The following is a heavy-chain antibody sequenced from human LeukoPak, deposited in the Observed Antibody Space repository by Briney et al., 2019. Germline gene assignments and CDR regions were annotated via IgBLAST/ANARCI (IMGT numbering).Heavy chain of an antibody. CDR3: ARDESRYSSSWYRN. V-gene: IGHV3-7*01. Sequence: GGSLRLSCAASGFSFSDYWMSWVRQAPGKGLEWVANIKQDGSEKYYVDSVKGRFTISRDNAKNSLFLQMNSLRSEDTALYYCARDESRYSSSWYRNWGQGTLVTVSS. D-gene: IGHD6-13*01. CDR2: IKQDGSEK. J-gene: IGHJ4*02. CDR1: GFSFSDYW.